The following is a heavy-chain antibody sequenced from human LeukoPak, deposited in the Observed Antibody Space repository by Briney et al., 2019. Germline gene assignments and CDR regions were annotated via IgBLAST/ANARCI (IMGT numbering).Heavy chain of an antibody. CDR1: GYTFTGYY. CDR3: ARVGDTAMVIPGVDDYYYMDV. CDR2: INPNSGGT. V-gene: IGHV1-2*02. Sequence: GASVKVSCKASGYTFTGYYMHWARQAPGQGLEWMGWINPNSGGTNYAQKFQGRVTITADKSTSTAYMELSSLRSEDTAVYYCARVGDTAMVIPGVDDYYYMDVWGKGTTVTVSS. J-gene: IGHJ6*03. D-gene: IGHD5-18*01.